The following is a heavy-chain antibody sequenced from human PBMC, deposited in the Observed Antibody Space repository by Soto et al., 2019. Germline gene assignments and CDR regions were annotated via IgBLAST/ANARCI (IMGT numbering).Heavy chain of an antibody. V-gene: IGHV1-69*13. CDR2: IIPIFGTA. D-gene: IGHD5-18*01. CDR1: GGTFSSYA. Sequence: WASVKVSFKAAGGTFSSYAISWVRQAPGQGLEWMGGIIPIFGTANYAQKFQGRATITADESTSTAYMELSSLRSEDTAVYYCARASDTAMVPSWYFDLWGRGTLVTVSS. CDR3: ARASDTAMVPSWYFDL. J-gene: IGHJ2*01.